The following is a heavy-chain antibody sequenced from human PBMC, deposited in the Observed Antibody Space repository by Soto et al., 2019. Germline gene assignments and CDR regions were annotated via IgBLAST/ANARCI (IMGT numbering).Heavy chain of an antibody. D-gene: IGHD2-2*01. CDR1: GFTFSSYS. CDR3: ARDWGQIGDIVVVPAAPYYFDY. CDR2: ISSSSSTI. V-gene: IGHV3-48*01. J-gene: IGHJ4*02. Sequence: GGSLRLSCAASGFTFSSYSMNWVRQAPGKGLEWVSYISSSSSTIYYADSVKGRFTISRDNAKNSLYLQMNSLRAEDTAVYYCARDWGQIGDIVVVPAAPYYFDYWGQGTLVTVSS.